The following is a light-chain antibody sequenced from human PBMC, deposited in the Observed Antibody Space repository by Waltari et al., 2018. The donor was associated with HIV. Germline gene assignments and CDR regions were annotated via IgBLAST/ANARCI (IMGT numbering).Light chain of an antibody. J-gene: IGLJ2*01. CDR1: SSNVGTKG. CDR3: GTWDDKLGGGI. CDR2: DRN. V-gene: IGLV1-51*01. Sequence: QSVLTQPPSVSAAPGQKVTIPCSGSSSNVGTKGVSWYQQLPGKSPTLLIYDRNNRFPGVPDRFSASQSGTSATLGISGLQTGDEANYYCGTWDDKLGGGIFGGGTKLTVL.